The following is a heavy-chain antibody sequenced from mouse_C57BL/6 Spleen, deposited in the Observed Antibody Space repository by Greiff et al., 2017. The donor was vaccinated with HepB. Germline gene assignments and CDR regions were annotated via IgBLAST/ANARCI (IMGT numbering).Heavy chain of an antibody. V-gene: IGHV1-15*01. CDR3: TRRDYAY. CDR1: GYTFTDYE. Sequence: QVQLQQSGAELVRPGASVTLSCKASGYTFTDYEMHWVKQTPVHGLEWIGAIDPETGGTAYNQKFKGKAILTTDKSSSTAYMELRSLTSEDSAVYYCTRRDYAYWGQGTLVTVSA. CDR2: IDPETGGT. J-gene: IGHJ3*01. D-gene: IGHD2-13*01.